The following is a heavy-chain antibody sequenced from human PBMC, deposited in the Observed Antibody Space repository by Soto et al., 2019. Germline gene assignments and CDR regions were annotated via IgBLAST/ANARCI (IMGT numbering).Heavy chain of an antibody. V-gene: IGHV3-53*04. D-gene: IGHD2-21*02. CDR1: GFTVSSNY. CDR3: ARESLTADCYCGMDV. Sequence: GGSLRLSCAASGFTVSSNYMSWVRQAPGKGLEWVSVIYSGGSTYYADSVKGRFTISRHNSKNTLYLQMNSLSAEDAAVYYCARESLTADCYCGMDVWGRGTTVTVSS. J-gene: IGHJ6*02. CDR2: IYSGGST.